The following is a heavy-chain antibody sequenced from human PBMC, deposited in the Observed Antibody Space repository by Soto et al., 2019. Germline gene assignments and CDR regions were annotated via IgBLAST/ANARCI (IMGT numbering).Heavy chain of an antibody. J-gene: IGHJ4*02. CDR2: ITQDGTER. D-gene: IGHD6-13*01. V-gene: IGHV3-7*05. CDR1: GFTFSNYW. CDR3: ARRGYSTSWSAFDY. Sequence: GGSLRLSCAASGFTFSNYWMTWVRQAPGQGLEWVASITQDGTERYYVGSVKGRFTISRDNAKTSLYLQMDSLRDEDTAIYHCARRGYSTSWSAFDYWGQGSLVTVSS.